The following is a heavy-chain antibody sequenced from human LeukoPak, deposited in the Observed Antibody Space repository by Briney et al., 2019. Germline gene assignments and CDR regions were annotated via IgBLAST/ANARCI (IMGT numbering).Heavy chain of an antibody. CDR3: TRTEDYYGSGSYYVRYYYYYYGMDV. Sequence: GGSLRLSCTASGFTFGDYAMSWFRQAPGKGLEWVGFIRSKAYGGTTEYAASVKGRFTISRDDSKSIAYLQMNSLKTEDTAVYYCTRTEDYYGSGSYYVRYYYYYYGMDVWGQGTTVTASS. CDR2: IRSKAYGGTT. J-gene: IGHJ6*02. CDR1: GFTFGDYA. D-gene: IGHD3-10*01. V-gene: IGHV3-49*03.